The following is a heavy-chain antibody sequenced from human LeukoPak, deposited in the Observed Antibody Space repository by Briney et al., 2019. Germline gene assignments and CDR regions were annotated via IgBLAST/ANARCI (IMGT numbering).Heavy chain of an antibody. V-gene: IGHV3-23*01. D-gene: IGHD3-3*01. Sequence: PGGSLRLSCAASGFTFSSYAMSWVRQAPGKGLEWVSAISGSGGSTYYADSVKGRFTISRHNSKNTLYLQMNSLRAEDTAVYYCAKNRRRYDFWSGYRDYYYGMEVWGQGTTVTVSS. CDR3: AKNRRRYDFWSGYRDYYYGMEV. J-gene: IGHJ6*02. CDR2: ISGSGGST. CDR1: GFTFSSYA.